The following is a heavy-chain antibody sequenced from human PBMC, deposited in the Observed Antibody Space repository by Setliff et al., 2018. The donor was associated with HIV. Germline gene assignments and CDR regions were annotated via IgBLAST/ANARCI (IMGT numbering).Heavy chain of an antibody. Sequence: GESLKISCKGSGYSFTSYWIAWVRQVPGKGLEWMGIIYPDDSDTRYNPSFQGQVIISVDKSINTAYLQWSSLKASDTAMYYCARPQYHQSSDAYDSWGQGTMVTVSS. CDR1: GYSFTSYW. D-gene: IGHD3-10*01. V-gene: IGHV5-51*01. CDR3: ARPQYHQSSDAYDS. CDR2: IYPDDSDT. J-gene: IGHJ3*01.